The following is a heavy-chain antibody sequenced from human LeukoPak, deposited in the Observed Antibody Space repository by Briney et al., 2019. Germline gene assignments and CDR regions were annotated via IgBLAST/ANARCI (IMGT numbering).Heavy chain of an antibody. Sequence: GASVKVSCKVSGYTLTELSMHWVRQAPGKGLEWMGGFDPEDGETIYAQKFQGRVTMTEDTSTDTAYMELSSLRSEDTAVYYCATAFRYYSSTSCYSLYWGQGTLVTVSS. D-gene: IGHD2-2*01. V-gene: IGHV1-24*01. CDR1: GYTLTELS. J-gene: IGHJ4*02. CDR2: FDPEDGET. CDR3: ATAFRYYSSTSCYSLY.